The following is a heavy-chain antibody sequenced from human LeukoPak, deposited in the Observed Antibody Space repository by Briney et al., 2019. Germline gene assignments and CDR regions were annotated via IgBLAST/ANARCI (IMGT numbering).Heavy chain of an antibody. CDR2: IKQDRGEK. Sequence: PGGSLRLSCAASGFTLSTYWMNWVRQAPGKGLEWVANIKQDRGEKNYAASVNGRFTVSRDNAKNSLYLQMDSLRAEDTAVYYCARGGTYSFYWGQGTLVTLSS. V-gene: IGHV3-7*01. CDR3: ARGGTYSFY. D-gene: IGHD1-26*01. J-gene: IGHJ4*02. CDR1: GFTLSTYW.